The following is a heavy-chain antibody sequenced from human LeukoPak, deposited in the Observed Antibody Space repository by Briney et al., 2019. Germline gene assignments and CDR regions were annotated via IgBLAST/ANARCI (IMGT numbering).Heavy chain of an antibody. Sequence: SQTLSLTCAISGDSVSSNSVAWNWIRQSPSRGLEWLGRTYYRSKWYNDFAVSMKSRITINPDTSKNQFSLQLNSVTPEDTAVYYCARVKWRGPTSSGWLDYWGQGTLVTVSS. CDR3: ARVKWRGPTSSGWLDY. CDR2: TYYRSKWYN. CDR1: GDSVSSNSVA. V-gene: IGHV6-1*01. J-gene: IGHJ4*02. D-gene: IGHD6-19*01.